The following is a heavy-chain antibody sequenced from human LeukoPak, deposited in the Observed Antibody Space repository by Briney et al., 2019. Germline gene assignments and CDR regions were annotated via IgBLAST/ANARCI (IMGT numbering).Heavy chain of an antibody. CDR2: IIPILGIA. Sequence: SVKVSCKASGGTFSSYAISWVRQAPGQGLEWMGRIIPILGIANYAQKFQGRVTITADKFTSTAYMELSSLRSEDTAVYYCARYCSGGSCYYYYYGMDVWGQGTTVTVSS. D-gene: IGHD2-15*01. J-gene: IGHJ6*02. V-gene: IGHV1-69*04. CDR1: GGTFSSYA. CDR3: ARYCSGGSCYYYYYGMDV.